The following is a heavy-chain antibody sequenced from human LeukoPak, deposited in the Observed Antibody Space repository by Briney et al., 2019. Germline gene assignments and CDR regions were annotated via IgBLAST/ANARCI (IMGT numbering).Heavy chain of an antibody. CDR3: AKVRYDSSWGFDS. Sequence: APVKVSCNTSGYSFTSYAMNWVRQAPGQGLEWMGWINTNTGNPRYAPGFTGRFVFSLDTSVSTAYLQISSLKAEDTAVYYCAKVRYDSSWGFDSWGQGTLVTVSS. CDR1: GYSFTSYA. D-gene: IGHD3-22*01. CDR2: INTNTGNP. J-gene: IGHJ4*02. V-gene: IGHV7-4-1*02.